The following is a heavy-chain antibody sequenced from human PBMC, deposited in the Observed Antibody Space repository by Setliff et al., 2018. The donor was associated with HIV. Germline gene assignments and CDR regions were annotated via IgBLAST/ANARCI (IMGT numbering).Heavy chain of an antibody. V-gene: IGHV3-48*03. CDR3: ARVRSPFYFDY. CDR1: GFTFSSYE. J-gene: IGHJ4*02. Sequence: GSLRLSCAASGFTFSSYEMNWVRQAPGKGLEWVSDISSSGSTIYYADSVKGRFTISRDNAKDSLNLQMNSLRAEDTAVYDCARVRSPFYFDYWGQGTLVTVSS. CDR2: ISSSGSTI.